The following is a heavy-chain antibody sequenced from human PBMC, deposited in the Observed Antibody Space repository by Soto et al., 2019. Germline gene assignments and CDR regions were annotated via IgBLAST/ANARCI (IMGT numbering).Heavy chain of an antibody. J-gene: IGHJ6*02. CDR3: ARDRYSYYDFWSGSLPYYYYGMDV. Sequence: GGSLRLSCAASGFTFSTYAMAWVRQAPGKGLEWVSGVKQDGRETYYVDSVKGRFTISRDNAKNSLYLQMNSLRAEDTAVYYCARDRYSYYDFWSGSLPYYYYGMDVWGQGTTVTVSS. CDR1: GFTFSTYA. D-gene: IGHD3-3*01. CDR2: VKQDGRET. V-gene: IGHV3-7*01.